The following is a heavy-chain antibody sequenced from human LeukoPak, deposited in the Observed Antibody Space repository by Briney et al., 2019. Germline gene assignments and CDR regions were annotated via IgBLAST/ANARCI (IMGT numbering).Heavy chain of an antibody. J-gene: IGHJ4*02. D-gene: IGHD5-18*01. CDR1: GFTFSSYA. Sequence: GGSLRLSCAASGFTFSSYAMSWVRQAPGKGLEWVSTISGGGDATYYADSVKGRFTISRDNAKNSLYLQMNSLRVEDTAMYYCARIQSAYSYGYDPFDYWGQGTLVTVSS. V-gene: IGHV3-23*01. CDR2: ISGGGDAT. CDR3: ARIQSAYSYGYDPFDY.